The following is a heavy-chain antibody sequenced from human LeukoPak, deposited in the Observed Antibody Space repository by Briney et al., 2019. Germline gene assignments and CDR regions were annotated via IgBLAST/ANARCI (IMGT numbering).Heavy chain of an antibody. Sequence: GASVKVSCKASGYTFTSYDINWVRQATGQGLEWMGWMNPNSGNTGYAQKLQGRVTMTTDTSTSTAYMELRSLRSDDTAVYYCARPYYYDSSGYIYYFDYWGQGTLVTVSS. CDR1: GYTFTSYD. D-gene: IGHD3-22*01. J-gene: IGHJ4*02. CDR3: ARPYYYDSSGYIYYFDY. V-gene: IGHV1-8*02. CDR2: MNPNSGNT.